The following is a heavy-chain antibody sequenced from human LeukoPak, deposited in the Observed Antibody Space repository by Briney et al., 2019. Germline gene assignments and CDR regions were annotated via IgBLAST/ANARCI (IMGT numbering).Heavy chain of an antibody. CDR2: ISYDGSSE. D-gene: IGHD3-10*01. CDR3: ARDPLTYGSGRYYQAFDY. J-gene: IGHJ4*02. Sequence: GGSLRLSCAASGFTFSSYAMHWVRQAPGQGLEWVAVISYDGSSEYYADSVKGRFIISRDNSKNTLYLQMNSLRAEDTAVYYCARDPLTYGSGRYYQAFDYLGQGTLVTVSS. V-gene: IGHV3-30-3*01. CDR1: GFTFSSYA.